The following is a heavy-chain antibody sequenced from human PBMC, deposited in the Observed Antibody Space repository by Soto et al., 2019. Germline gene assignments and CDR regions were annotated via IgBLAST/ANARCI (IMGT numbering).Heavy chain of an antibody. Sequence: GGSLRLSCAASGFTFSSYSMNWVRQAPGKGLEWVSSISSSSSYIYYADSVKGRFTISRDNAKNSLYLQMNSLRAEDTAVYYCARISGSSSFMSLGDYWGQGTMVTVSS. CDR2: ISSSSSYI. CDR3: ARISGSSSFMSLGDY. CDR1: GFTFSSYS. J-gene: IGHJ4*02. D-gene: IGHD6-6*01. V-gene: IGHV3-21*01.